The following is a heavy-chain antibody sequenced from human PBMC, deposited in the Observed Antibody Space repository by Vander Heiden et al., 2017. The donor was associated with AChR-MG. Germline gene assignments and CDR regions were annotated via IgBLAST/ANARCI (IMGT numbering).Heavy chain of an antibody. CDR2: ISYDGHIT. D-gene: IGHD6-19*01. Sequence: TFSSYGLNWVRQAPGKGLEWVAYISYDGHITNYADSVKGRFAISRDNSKNTLHLQMNSLGADDTAVYYCAKELWTRSSGAMLDYWGQGTLVTVSS. J-gene: IGHJ4*02. CDR3: AKELWTRSSGAMLDY. CDR1: TFSSYG. V-gene: IGHV3-30*18.